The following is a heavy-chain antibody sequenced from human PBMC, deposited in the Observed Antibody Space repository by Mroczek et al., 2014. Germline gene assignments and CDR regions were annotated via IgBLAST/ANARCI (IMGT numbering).Heavy chain of an antibody. D-gene: IGHD6-13*01. V-gene: IGHV4-59*01. CDR1: GGSISSYY. CDR2: IYYSGST. CDR3: ARTDPSSSWYQESDYDYYYYYGMDV. Sequence: QVQLQESGPGLVKPSETLSLTCTVSGGSISSYYWSWIRQPPGKGLEWIGYIYYSGSTNYNPSLKSRVTISVDTSKNQFSLKLSSVTAADTAVYYCARTDPSSSWYQESDYDYYYYYGMDVWGQGTTVTVSS. J-gene: IGHJ6*02.